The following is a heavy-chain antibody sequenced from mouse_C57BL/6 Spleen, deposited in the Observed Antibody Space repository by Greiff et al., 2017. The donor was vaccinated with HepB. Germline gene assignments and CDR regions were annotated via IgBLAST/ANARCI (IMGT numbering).Heavy chain of an antibody. Sequence: QVQLQQSGAELVRPGASVTLSCKASGYTFTDYEMHWVKQTPVHGLEWIGAIDPETGGTAYNQKFKGKAILTADKSSSTAYMELRSLTSEDSAVYYCTRGGLLPYYYAMDYWGQGTSVTVSS. CDR3: TRGGLLPYYYAMDY. V-gene: IGHV1-15*01. CDR2: IDPETGGT. J-gene: IGHJ4*01. CDR1: GYTFTDYE. D-gene: IGHD2-3*01.